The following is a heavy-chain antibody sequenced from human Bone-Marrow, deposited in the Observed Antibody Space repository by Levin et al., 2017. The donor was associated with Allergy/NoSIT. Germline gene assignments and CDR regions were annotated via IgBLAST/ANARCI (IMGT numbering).Heavy chain of an antibody. CDR3: ARASRGYSWCPFDY. V-gene: IGHV3-53*01. CDR2: IYSGGST. J-gene: IGHJ4*02. CDR1: GFTVSSNY. Sequence: GGSLRLSCAASGFTVSSNYMSWVRQAPGKGLEWVSVIYSGGSTYYADSVKGRFTISRDNSKNTLYLQMNSLRAEDTAVYYCARASRGYSWCPFDYWGQGTLVTVSS. D-gene: IGHD5-18*01.